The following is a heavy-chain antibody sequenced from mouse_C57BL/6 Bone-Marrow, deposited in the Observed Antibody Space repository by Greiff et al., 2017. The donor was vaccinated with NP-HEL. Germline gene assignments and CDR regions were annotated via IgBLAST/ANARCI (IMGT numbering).Heavy chain of an antibody. CDR3: ARPHYYGIN. V-gene: IGHV1-26*01. J-gene: IGHJ2*01. CDR1: GYTFTDYY. CDR2: INPNNGGT. Sequence: VQLQQSGPELVKPGASVKISCKASGYTFTDYYMNWVNQSHGKSLEWIGDINPNNGGTSYNQKFKGKATLTVDKSSSTAYMELRSLTSEDSAVYYCARPHYYGINWGQGTTLTVSS. D-gene: IGHD1-1*01.